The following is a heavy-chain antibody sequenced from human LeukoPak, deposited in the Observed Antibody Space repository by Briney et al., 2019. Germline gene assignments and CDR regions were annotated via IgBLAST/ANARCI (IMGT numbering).Heavy chain of an antibody. Sequence: GGSLRLSCAASGFTFSNYAMTWVRQAPGKGLEWVSAISGSGGTTYYADSVKGRFTISRDNSKNTLYLQMNSLRAEDTAVYYCAKDLMITMIVVPNGYWGQGTLVTVSS. CDR2: ISGSGGTT. CDR3: AKDLMITMIVVPNGY. D-gene: IGHD3-22*01. V-gene: IGHV3-23*01. J-gene: IGHJ4*02. CDR1: GFTFSNYA.